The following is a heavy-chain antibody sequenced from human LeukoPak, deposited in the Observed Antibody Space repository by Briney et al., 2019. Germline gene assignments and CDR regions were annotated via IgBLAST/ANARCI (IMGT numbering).Heavy chain of an antibody. J-gene: IGHJ5*02. V-gene: IGHV1-3*01. CDR2: INAGNGNT. CDR3: ARDAIEILFGEVNWFDP. Sequence: ASVKVSCKASGYTFTSYAMHRGRQAPGQRRELMGRINAGNGNTKYSQKFQGRVTITRDTSASTAYMELSSLRSEDTAVYYCARDAIEILFGEVNWFDPWGQGTPVTGFS. D-gene: IGHD3-10*01. CDR1: GYTFTSYA.